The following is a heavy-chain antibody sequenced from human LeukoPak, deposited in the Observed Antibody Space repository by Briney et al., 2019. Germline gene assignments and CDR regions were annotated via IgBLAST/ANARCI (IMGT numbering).Heavy chain of an antibody. CDR3: ARRGPASDYYYKGGFDI. V-gene: IGHV3-23*01. CDR1: GFTFSNYA. J-gene: IGHJ3*02. Sequence: GGSLRLSCAASGFTFSNYAMSWVRQAPGKGLEWVSVISHNADTARYADSVKGRFTISRDNSKNTLYLQMNSLRGDDTAVYYCARRGPASDYYYKGGFDIWGQGTMATVSS. CDR2: ISHNADTA. D-gene: IGHD3-22*01.